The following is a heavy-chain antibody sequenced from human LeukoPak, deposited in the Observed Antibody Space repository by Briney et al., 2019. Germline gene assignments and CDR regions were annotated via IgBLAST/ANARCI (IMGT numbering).Heavy chain of an antibody. D-gene: IGHD3-10*01. Sequence: PSETLSLTCAVSGGSISSSNWWSWVRQPPGKGLEWIGEIYHSGSTNYNPSLKSRVTISVDKSKNQFSLKLSSVTAADTAVYYCARDRSPPRGSLPPSLDPWGQGTLVTVSS. CDR3: ARDRSPPRGSLPPSLDP. V-gene: IGHV4-4*02. CDR1: GGSISSSNW. J-gene: IGHJ5*02. CDR2: IYHSGST.